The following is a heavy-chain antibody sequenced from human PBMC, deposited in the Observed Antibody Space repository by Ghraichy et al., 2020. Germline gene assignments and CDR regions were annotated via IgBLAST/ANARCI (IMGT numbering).Heavy chain of an antibody. J-gene: IGHJ6*02. D-gene: IGHD2-2*01. CDR2: ISWDGGST. V-gene: IGHV3-43D*03. CDR1: GFTFDDYA. Sequence: GGSLRLSCAASGFTFDDYAMHWVRQAPGKGLEWVSLISWDGGSTYYADSVKGRFTISRDNSKNSLYLQMNSLRAEDTALYYCAKDIGYCSSTSCPSYYYAMDVCGQGTTVTVSS. CDR3: AKDIGYCSSTSCPSYYYAMDV.